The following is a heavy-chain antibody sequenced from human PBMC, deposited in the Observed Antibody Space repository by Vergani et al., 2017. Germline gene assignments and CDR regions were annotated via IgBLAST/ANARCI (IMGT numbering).Heavy chain of an antibody. J-gene: IGHJ4*02. D-gene: IGHD2-2*01. CDR1: GYTFTSYG. Sequence: QVQLVQSGAEVKKPGASVKVSCKASGYTFTSYGISWVRQAPGQGLEWMGWISAYNGNTNYAQKLQGRVTMTTDTSTSTAYMGLRSLRSDDTDVYYCARDSRGYCSSTSCPTHDYWGQGTLVTVSS. V-gene: IGHV1-18*01. CDR3: ARDSRGYCSSTSCPTHDY. CDR2: ISAYNGNT.